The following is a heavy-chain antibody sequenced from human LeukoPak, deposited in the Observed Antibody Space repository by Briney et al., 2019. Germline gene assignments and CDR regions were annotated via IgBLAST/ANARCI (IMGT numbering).Heavy chain of an antibody. CDR1: GFTFSSYE. V-gene: IGHV3-21*01. Sequence: GGSLRLSCAASGFTFSSYEMNWVRQAPGKGLEWVSSITSSSTYLYYADSVKGRFTISRANARNSLYLQMNSLRAEDTDVYYCARDPYSGSYWNYYYYYMDVWGKGTTVTISS. CDR2: ITSSSTYL. D-gene: IGHD1-26*01. CDR3: ARDPYSGSYWNYYYYYMDV. J-gene: IGHJ6*03.